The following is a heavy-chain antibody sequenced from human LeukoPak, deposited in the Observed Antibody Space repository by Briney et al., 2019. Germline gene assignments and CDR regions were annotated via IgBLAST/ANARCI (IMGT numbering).Heavy chain of an antibody. D-gene: IGHD2-21*01. CDR2: IYHSGST. V-gene: IGHV4-34*01. J-gene: IGHJ4*02. CDR1: GGSFSGYY. Sequence: PSETLSLTCAVYGGSFSGYYWSWIRQPPGKGLEWIGSIYHSGSTYYNPSLKSRVTISVDTSKNQFSLKLSSVTAADTAVYYCAKSSCSIFDYWGQGTLVTVSS. CDR3: AKSSCSIFDY.